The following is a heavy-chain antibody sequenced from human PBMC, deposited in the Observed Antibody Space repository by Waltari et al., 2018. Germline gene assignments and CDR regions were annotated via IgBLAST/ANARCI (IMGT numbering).Heavy chain of an antibody. CDR3: ATYIGASVGTAAFDV. CDR1: GVSIPSNSHY. D-gene: IGHD5-12*01. Sequence: QLQLQESGPGLVNPSETLSLTCSVSGVSIPSNSHYWGWIRQPPGQGPEWLATMSYSGTTYSSPSLKSRLTISRDTSKNQLSLKLGSVTAADTAVYYCATYIGASVGTAAFDVWGQGTMVSVSS. V-gene: IGHV4-39*01. J-gene: IGHJ3*01. CDR2: MSYSGTT.